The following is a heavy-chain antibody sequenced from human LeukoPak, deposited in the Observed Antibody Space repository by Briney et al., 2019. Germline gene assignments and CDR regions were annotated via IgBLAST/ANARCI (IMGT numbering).Heavy chain of an antibody. CDR2: IGIAGNT. D-gene: IGHD6-6*01. CDR3: ARERSLGSSDAFDI. CDR1: GFTFSNYE. Sequence: GGSLRLSCAASGFTFSNYEMHWVRLVLGKGLEWVSAIGIAGNTFYAGSVKGRFTISRENAKNSFHLQMNSLGAGGTAVYYCARERSLGSSDAFDIWGQGTMVTVSS. J-gene: IGHJ3*02. V-gene: IGHV3-13*01.